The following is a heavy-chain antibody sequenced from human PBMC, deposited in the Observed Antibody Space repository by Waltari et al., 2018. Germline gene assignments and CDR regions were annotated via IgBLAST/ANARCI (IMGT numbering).Heavy chain of an antibody. CDR3: ASKEYDYVWGSYRYAAAFDI. J-gene: IGHJ3*02. V-gene: IGHV5-51*01. CDR1: GYSFTSYW. CDR2: IYPGDSVT. D-gene: IGHD3-16*02. Sequence: EVQLVQSGAEVKKPGESLKISCKGSGYSFTSYWIGWVRQMPGKGLEWMGIIYPGDSVTRYRPSFQGQVTISADKSISTAYLQWSSLKASDTAMYYCASKEYDYVWGSYRYAAAFDIWGQGTMVTVSS.